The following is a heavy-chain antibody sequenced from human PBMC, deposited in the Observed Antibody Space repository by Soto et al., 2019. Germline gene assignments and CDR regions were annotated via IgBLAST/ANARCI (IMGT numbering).Heavy chain of an antibody. Sequence: QVQLVQSGAEVKKPGASVKVSCKASGYTFIGYYIHWVRQAPGQGLEWMGWINPNRGGAKYSQKFQAWVTMTSDTSSSTADMERSRLKSDGTAVYDCARSGGGYDVGDDWGEGTLVT. CDR1: GYTFIGYY. J-gene: IGHJ4*02. CDR2: INPNRGGA. D-gene: IGHD5-12*01. V-gene: IGHV1-2*04. CDR3: ARSGGGYDVGDD.